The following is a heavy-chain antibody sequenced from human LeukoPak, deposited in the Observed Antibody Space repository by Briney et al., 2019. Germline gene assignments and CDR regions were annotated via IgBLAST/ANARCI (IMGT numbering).Heavy chain of an antibody. CDR3: AGGVSYFDY. CDR2: IIPIFGTA. D-gene: IGHD3-16*01. Sequence: ASVKVSCKASGGTFSSYAISWVRQAPGQGLEWMGGIIPIFGTANYAQKFQGRVTITADESTSTAYMELRSLRSDDTAVYYCAGGVSYFDYWGQGTLVTVSS. CDR1: GGTFSSYA. V-gene: IGHV1-69*13. J-gene: IGHJ4*02.